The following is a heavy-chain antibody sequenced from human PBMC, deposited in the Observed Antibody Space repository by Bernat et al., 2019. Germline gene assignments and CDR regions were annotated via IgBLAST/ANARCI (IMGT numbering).Heavy chain of an antibody. CDR3: AIDSAHYGFWSCFSSYYCDE. Sequence: QVQLVESGGGVVQPGRSLRLSCAASGFTFSSYAMHWVRQAQGKGLEWVAVISYDGSNKYYADSVKGRFTISRDNSKNTLYLQMNSLRAEDKAVYYCAIDSAHYGFWSCFSSYYCDEWSQGTLVTVSS. CDR1: GFTFSSYA. CDR2: ISYDGSNK. V-gene: IGHV3-30-3*01. D-gene: IGHD3-3*01. J-gene: IGHJ4*02.